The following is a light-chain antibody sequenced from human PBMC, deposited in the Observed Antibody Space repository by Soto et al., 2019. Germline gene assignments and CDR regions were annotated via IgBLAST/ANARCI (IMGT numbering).Light chain of an antibody. V-gene: IGKV1-5*03. Sequence: DIRMTQSPSTLSASVGDRVTITCRASQSVSNWLAWYQQKPGKAPKLLIYKASNLESGVPSRFSGSGSGTEFTLTIISLQPDDFATYYCQQYDVYPRTFGQGTKVEIK. CDR2: KAS. CDR1: QSVSNW. J-gene: IGKJ1*01. CDR3: QQYDVYPRT.